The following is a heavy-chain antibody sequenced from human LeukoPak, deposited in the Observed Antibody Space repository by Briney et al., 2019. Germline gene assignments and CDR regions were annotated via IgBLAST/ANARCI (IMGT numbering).Heavy chain of an antibody. V-gene: IGHV1-18*01. CDR3: AFGSRSYVDFDY. CDR2: INAYNGNT. J-gene: IGHJ4*02. CDR1: GYTFTRYG. D-gene: IGHD3-10*01. Sequence: ASVKVSCKASGYTFTRYGITWVRHAPGQGLEWMGWINAYNGNTNYAQKLQGRVTLTTDTATSTAYMGLRSLRPDDTAVYYCAFGSRSYVDFDYWGQGTLVTVSS.